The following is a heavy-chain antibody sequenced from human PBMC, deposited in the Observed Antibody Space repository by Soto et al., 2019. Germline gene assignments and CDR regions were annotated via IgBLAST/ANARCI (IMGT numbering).Heavy chain of an antibody. J-gene: IGHJ6*02. Sequence: ASVKVSCKASGYTFTSYGISWVRQAPGQGLEWMGWISAYNGNTNYAQKLQGRVTMTTDTSTSTAYMELRSLRSDDTAVYYCARDGVIVVVPVAPYYYYYGMDVWGQGTTVTVSS. CDR2: ISAYNGNT. CDR1: GYTFTSYG. V-gene: IGHV1-18*04. D-gene: IGHD2-2*01. CDR3: ARDGVIVVVPVAPYYYYYGMDV.